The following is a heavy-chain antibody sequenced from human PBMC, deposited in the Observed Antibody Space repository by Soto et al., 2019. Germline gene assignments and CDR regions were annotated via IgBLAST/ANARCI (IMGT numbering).Heavy chain of an antibody. V-gene: IGHV3-9*01. CDR3: ARGPYDYVWGSYRSIEASRNWFDP. CDR1: GFTFDDYA. J-gene: IGHJ5*02. Sequence: SLRLSCAASGFTFDDYAMHWVRQAPGKGLEWVSGISWNSGSIGYADSVKGRFTISRDNAKNPLYLQMNSLRAEDTALYYCARGPYDYVWGSYRSIEASRNWFDPWGQGTLVTVSS. D-gene: IGHD3-16*02. CDR2: ISWNSGSI.